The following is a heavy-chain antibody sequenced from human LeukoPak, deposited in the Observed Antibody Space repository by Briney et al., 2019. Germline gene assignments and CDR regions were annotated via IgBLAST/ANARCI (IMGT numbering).Heavy chain of an antibody. CDR3: ARRTWSGYFL. Sequence: SETLSLTCAVYGGSFSGYYWSWIRQPPGKGLEWIGEINHSGSTNYNPSLKSRVTISVDTSKNQFSLKLSSVTAADTAVYYCARRTWSGYFLWGQGTLATVSS. J-gene: IGHJ4*02. D-gene: IGHD3-3*01. CDR2: INHSGST. V-gene: IGHV4-34*01. CDR1: GGSFSGYY.